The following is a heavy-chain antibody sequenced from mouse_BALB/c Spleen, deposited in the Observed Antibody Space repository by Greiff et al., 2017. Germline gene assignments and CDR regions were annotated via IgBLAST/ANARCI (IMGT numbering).Heavy chain of an antibody. J-gene: IGHJ2*01. D-gene: IGHD1-1*01. Sequence: VQLQQSGTVLARPGASVKMSCKASGYTFTSYWMHWVKQRPGQGLEWIGAIYPGNSDTSYNQKFKGKAKLTAVTSTSTAYMELSSLTNEDSAVYYCTRSDYYGSSLYYIDYWGQGTTRTVAA. CDR1: GYTFTSYW. V-gene: IGHV1-5*01. CDR3: TRSDYYGSSLYYIDY. CDR2: IYPGNSDT.